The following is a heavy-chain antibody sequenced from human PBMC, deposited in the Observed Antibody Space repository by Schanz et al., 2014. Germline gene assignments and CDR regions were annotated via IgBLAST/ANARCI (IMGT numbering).Heavy chain of an antibody. CDR2: IKQDESEK. CDR1: GITFSSHS. V-gene: IGHV3-7*01. J-gene: IGHJ5*02. Sequence: EVHLLESGGGLVQPGGSLRLSCAASGITFSSHSFNWVRQAPGKGLEWVANIKQDESEKYYVDSVKGRFTISRDNAKNSLFLHMNSLRAEDTAVYYCVRDILHRVYDSGSPWGQGTLVTVSS. D-gene: IGHD3-10*01. CDR3: VRDILHRVYDSGSP.